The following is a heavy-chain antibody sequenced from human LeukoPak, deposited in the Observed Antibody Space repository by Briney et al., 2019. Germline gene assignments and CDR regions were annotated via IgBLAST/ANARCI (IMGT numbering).Heavy chain of an antibody. V-gene: IGHV1-46*01. D-gene: IGHD5-12*01. CDR2: INPSGGST. Sequence: GASVKVSCRASGYTFTSYYMHWVRQAPGQGLEWMGIINPSGGSTSYAQKFQGRVTMTRDTSTSTVYMELSSLRSEDTAVYYCARDPGKDGYDYWGQGTLVTVSS. CDR3: ARDPGKDGYDY. CDR1: GYTFTSYY. J-gene: IGHJ4*02.